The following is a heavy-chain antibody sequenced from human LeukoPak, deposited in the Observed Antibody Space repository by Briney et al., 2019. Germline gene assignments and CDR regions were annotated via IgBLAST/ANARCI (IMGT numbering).Heavy chain of an antibody. CDR1: GFTFNIYA. D-gene: IGHD1-14*01. CDR3: ARDRPNYHVSNGHYYNRDGDH. V-gene: IGHV3-23*01. Sequence: PGGSLRLSCAASGFTFNIYAMSWVRLAPGKGLHWVASMCGSAGCTYYADSVKGRFTISRDNSKNTLYLQMNSLRAEDTAIYYCARDRPNYHVSNGHYYNRDGDHWGQGTLVTVSS. CDR2: MCGSAGCT. J-gene: IGHJ5*02.